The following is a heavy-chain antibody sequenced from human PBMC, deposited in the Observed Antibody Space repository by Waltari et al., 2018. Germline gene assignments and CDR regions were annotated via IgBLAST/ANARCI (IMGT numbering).Heavy chain of an antibody. CDR3: SRRGDFRSGYTSDY. Sequence: EVQLVQSGAEVKKPAYSLKISCKASGYTFTSHWIAWARQMPGKGLEWMGIIYPEDSDTRYSPSFQGQVTISADKSTTTAYLQWRSLKASDTAMYYCSRRGDFRSGYTSDYWGQGTLVTVSS. CDR1: GYTFTSHW. CDR2: IYPEDSDT. D-gene: IGHD3-3*01. V-gene: IGHV5-51*01. J-gene: IGHJ4*02.